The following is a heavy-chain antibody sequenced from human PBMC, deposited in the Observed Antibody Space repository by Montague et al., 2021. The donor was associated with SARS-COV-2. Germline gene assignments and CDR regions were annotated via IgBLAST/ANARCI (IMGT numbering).Heavy chain of an antibody. D-gene: IGHD5-18*01. CDR3: ARHVDSYGPYYFDY. CDR2: IYYSGST. V-gene: IGHV4-39*01. CDR1: GGSISSSSYY. J-gene: IGHJ4*02. Sequence: SETLSLTCTVSGGSISSSSYYWGWTRQPLGKGLEWIGSIYYSGSTYYNPSLKSRVTISVDTSKNQFSLKLSSVTAADTAVYYCARHVDSYGPYYFDYWGQGTLVTVSS.